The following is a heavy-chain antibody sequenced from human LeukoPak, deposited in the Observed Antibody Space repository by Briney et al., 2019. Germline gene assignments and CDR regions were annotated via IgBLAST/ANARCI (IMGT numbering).Heavy chain of an antibody. CDR2: ISYDGTNK. D-gene: IGHD2-15*01. Sequence: GGSLRLSCAPSVFTFSRYGMQWVRQAPGKGLEWVAVISYDGTNKYYADSVKGRFTISRDNSKKTLFLQMNSLGAEDTAVYYCAKNLLVAYYIRGRCYLPYYWGQGTLVTVSS. J-gene: IGHJ4*02. CDR1: VFTFSRYG. CDR3: AKNLLVAYYIRGRCYLPYY. V-gene: IGHV3-30*18.